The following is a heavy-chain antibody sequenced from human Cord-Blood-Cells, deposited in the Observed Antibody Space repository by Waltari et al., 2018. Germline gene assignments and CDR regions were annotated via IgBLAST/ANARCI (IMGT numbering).Heavy chain of an antibody. CDR2: INHSGST. CDR3: ARRARGSGSYYAFDI. V-gene: IGHV4-34*01. CDR1: GGSFSGYY. J-gene: IGHJ3*02. Sequence: QVQLQQWGAGLVKPSEPLCLTCAVHGGSFSGYYWSWLRQPPGKGLEWMVEINHSGSTNYNPSLKSRVTISVDTSKNQFSLKLSSVTAADTAVYYCARRARGSGSYYAFDIWGQGTMVTVSS. D-gene: IGHD3-10*01.